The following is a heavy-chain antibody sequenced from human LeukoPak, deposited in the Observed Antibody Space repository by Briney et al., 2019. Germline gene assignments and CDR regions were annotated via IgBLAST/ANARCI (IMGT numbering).Heavy chain of an antibody. Sequence: PSETLSLTCTVTDGSINNYYWNWLRQPPGKGLEWIGYIYDNGSTNYNASLKSRVTMSVDTSKNQFSLKLSSVTAADTAVYYCARLKWGTTSWFDPWGQGTLVTVDS. D-gene: IGHD1-1*01. CDR2: IYDNGST. CDR3: ARLKWGTTSWFDP. J-gene: IGHJ5*01. V-gene: IGHV4-59*08. CDR1: DGSINNYY.